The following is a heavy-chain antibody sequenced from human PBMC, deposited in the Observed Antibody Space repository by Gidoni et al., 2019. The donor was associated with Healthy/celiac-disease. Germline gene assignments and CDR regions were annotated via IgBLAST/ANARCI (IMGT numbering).Heavy chain of an antibody. D-gene: IGHD4-17*01. V-gene: IGHV4-31*03. CDR1: GGSISRGGYY. Sequence: QVQLQESGPGLVKPSQTLSLTCTLSGGSISRGGYYWSWIRQHPGQGLEWIGYINYSGSTYYNPSLKSRVTISVDTAKNQFSLKLSSVTAADTAVYYCARGGRGDYAFDYWGQGTLVTVSS. J-gene: IGHJ4*02. CDR3: ARGGRGDYAFDY. CDR2: INYSGST.